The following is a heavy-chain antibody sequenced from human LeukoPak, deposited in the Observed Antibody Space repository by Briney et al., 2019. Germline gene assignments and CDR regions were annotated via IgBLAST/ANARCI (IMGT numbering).Heavy chain of an antibody. CDR2: TIPFYGAT. D-gene: IGHD1-26*01. J-gene: IGHJ4*02. Sequence: GSSVKVSCKASGGTLNNYAVNWVRQAPGQGLEWMGGTIPFYGATNYAAKFQGRVTITADESTGTVYMELSSLRSEDTAVYYCARMKGYSYSDCWGQGTLVTVSS. V-gene: IGHV1-69*01. CDR1: GGTLNNYA. CDR3: ARMKGYSYSDC.